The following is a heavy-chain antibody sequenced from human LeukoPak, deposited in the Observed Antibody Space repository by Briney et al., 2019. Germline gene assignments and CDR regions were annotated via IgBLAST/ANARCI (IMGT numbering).Heavy chain of an antibody. D-gene: IGHD3-22*01. CDR2: IYYSGST. J-gene: IGHJ3*02. CDR3: ARDSTGITMTPRDAFDI. CDR1: GGSISSSSYY. V-gene: IGHV4-39*07. Sequence: SETLSLTCTVSGGSISSSSYYWGWIRQPPGKGLEWIGSIYYSGSTYHNPSLKSRVTISVDTSKNQFSLKLSSVTAADTAVYYCARDSTGITMTPRDAFDIWGQGTMVTVSS.